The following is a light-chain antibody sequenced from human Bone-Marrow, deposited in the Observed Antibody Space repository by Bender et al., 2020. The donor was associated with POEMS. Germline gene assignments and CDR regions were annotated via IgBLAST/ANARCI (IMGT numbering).Light chain of an antibody. CDR2: EDN. J-gene: IGLJ2*01. CDR1: SSDIGTYNL. V-gene: IGLV2-23*01. Sequence: QSALTQPASVSGSRGQSITISCTGTSSDIGTYNLVSWYQEHPGKAPKLMIYEDNRRPSGVSNRFSGSKSGNTASLTISGLQAEDEADYYCCSYAGSTTYVVFGGGTKLTVL. CDR3: CSYAGSTTYVV.